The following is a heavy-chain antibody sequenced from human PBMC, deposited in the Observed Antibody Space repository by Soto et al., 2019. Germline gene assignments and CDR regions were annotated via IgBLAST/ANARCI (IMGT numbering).Heavy chain of an antibody. J-gene: IGHJ5*02. CDR1: GGSISSGGYY. CDR3: ARDRLERRWFDP. D-gene: IGHD1-1*01. V-gene: IGHV4-31*03. Sequence: SETLSLTCTVSGGSISSGGYYWSWIRQHPGKGLEWIGYIYYSGSTYYNPSLKSRVTISVDTSKNQFSLKLSSVTAADTAVYYCARDRLERRWFDPWGQGTLVTVSS. CDR2: IYYSGST.